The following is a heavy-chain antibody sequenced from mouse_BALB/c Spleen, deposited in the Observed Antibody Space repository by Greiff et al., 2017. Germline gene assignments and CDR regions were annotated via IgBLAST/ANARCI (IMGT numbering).Heavy chain of an antibody. CDR1: GYTFTDYY. CDR3: ARYETTVVADY. Sequence: VQLQESGAELARPGASVKLSCKASGYTFTDYYINWVKQRTGQGLEWIGEIYPGSGNTYYNEKFKGKATLTADKSSSTAYMQLSSLTSEDSAVYFCARYETTVVADYWGQGTTLTVSS. V-gene: IGHV1-77*01. CDR2: IYPGSGNT. J-gene: IGHJ2*01. D-gene: IGHD1-1*01.